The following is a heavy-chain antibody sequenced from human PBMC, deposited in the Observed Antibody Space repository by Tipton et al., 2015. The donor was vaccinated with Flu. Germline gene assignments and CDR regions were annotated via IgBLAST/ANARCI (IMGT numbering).Heavy chain of an antibody. D-gene: IGHD3-10*01. J-gene: IGHJ6*02. CDR3: ARGLGVLLWFGASRGGTDV. V-gene: IGHV4-34*01. Sequence: TLSLTCAVYGGSFSGYYWSWIRQPPGKGLEWIGEINHSGSTNYNPSLKSRVTISVDTSKNQFSLKLSSVIAADTAVYYCARGLGVLLWFGASRGGTDVWGQGTTVPVSS. CDR2: INHSGST. CDR1: GGSFSGYY.